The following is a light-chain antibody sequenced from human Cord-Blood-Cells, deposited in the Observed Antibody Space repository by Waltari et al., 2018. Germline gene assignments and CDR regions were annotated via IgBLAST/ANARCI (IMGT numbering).Light chain of an antibody. V-gene: IGLV2-14*01. J-gene: IGLJ3*02. CDR2: DVS. CDR3: SSYTSSSTWV. CDR1: SSDGGGYNY. Sequence: QSALTQPASVSGSPGQSITISCTGTSSDGGGYNYVSWYQQHPGKAPKLMFYDVSKRPSGVSNRFSGSKSGNTASLTISGLQAEDEADYYCSSYTSSSTWVFGGGTKLTVL.